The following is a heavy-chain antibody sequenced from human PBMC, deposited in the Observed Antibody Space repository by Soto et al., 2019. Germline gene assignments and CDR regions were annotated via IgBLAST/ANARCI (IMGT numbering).Heavy chain of an antibody. D-gene: IGHD4-17*01. J-gene: IGHJ5*02. Sequence: SGFTFRNYGLHWVRQAPGKGLEYVSGISSNGDSTYYADSVKGRFTISRDNYKNTLYLQMSSLRAVDTAVYYCVHPRSTVQIPPTWGQGTMVTV. CDR3: VHPRSTVQIPPT. CDR2: ISSNGDST. V-gene: IGHV3-64D*06. CDR1: GFTFRNYG.